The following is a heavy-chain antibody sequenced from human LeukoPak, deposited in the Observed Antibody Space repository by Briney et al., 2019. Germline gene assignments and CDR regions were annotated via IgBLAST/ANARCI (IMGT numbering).Heavy chain of an antibody. Sequence: SETLSLTCTASGGSISSYYWSWIRQPPGKGLEWIGYIYYSGSTNYNPSLKSRVTISVDTSKNQFSLKLSSVTAADTAVYYCARGPGRAAAGTIGLWGQGTLVTVSS. D-gene: IGHD6-13*01. V-gene: IGHV4-59*12. CDR3: ARGPGRAAAGTIGL. CDR1: GGSISSYY. J-gene: IGHJ4*02. CDR2: IYYSGST.